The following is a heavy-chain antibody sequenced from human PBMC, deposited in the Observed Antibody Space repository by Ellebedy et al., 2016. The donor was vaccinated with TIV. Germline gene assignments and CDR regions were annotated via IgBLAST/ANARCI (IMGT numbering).Heavy chain of an antibody. CDR2: IRNKRDSYAT. D-gene: IGHD4-11*01. Sequence: GESLKISCAASGFTFGDSHMHWVRQAPGKGLEWLGHIRNKRDSYATAYAASVKGRFTIPRDNSNNMAFLQMNSLQTEDTAVYYCARQTNSCHDYWGQGTLVTVSS. CDR1: GFTFGDSH. CDR3: ARQTNSCHDY. V-gene: IGHV3-73*01. J-gene: IGHJ4*02.